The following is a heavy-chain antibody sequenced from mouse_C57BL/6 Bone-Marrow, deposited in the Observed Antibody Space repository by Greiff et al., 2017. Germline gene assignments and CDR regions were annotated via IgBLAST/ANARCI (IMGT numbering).Heavy chain of an antibody. CDR3: ARNSYYYGGYAMDY. J-gene: IGHJ4*01. Sequence: VQLQQSGPGLVQPSQSLSITCTVSGFSLTSYGVHWVRQSPGKGLEWLGVIWSGGSTDYNAAFISRLSISKDNSKSQVFFKMNSLQAYDTAIYYCARNSYYYGGYAMDYWGQGTSVTVSS. CDR1: GFSLTSYG. D-gene: IGHD1-1*01. V-gene: IGHV2-2*01. CDR2: IWSGGST.